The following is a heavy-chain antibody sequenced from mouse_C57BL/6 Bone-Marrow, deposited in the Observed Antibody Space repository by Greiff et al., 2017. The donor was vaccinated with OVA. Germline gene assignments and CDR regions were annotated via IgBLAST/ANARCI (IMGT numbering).Heavy chain of an antibody. V-gene: IGHV1-55*01. J-gene: IGHJ2*01. CDR3: ARDYGSPYYFDY. CDR1: GYTFTSYW. D-gene: IGHD1-1*01. CDR2: IYPGSGST. Sequence: QVQLQQPGAELVKPGASVKMSCKASGYTFTSYWITWVKQRPGQGLAWIGDIYPGSGSTNYNEKFKSKATLTVDTSSSTAYMQLSSLTSEDSAVYYCARDYGSPYYFDYWGQGTTLTVSS.